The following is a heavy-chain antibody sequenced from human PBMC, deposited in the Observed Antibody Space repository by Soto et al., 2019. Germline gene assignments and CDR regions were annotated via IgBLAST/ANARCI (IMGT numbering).Heavy chain of an antibody. CDR1: GFTFSSYS. CDR2: ISSSRSYI. Sequence: GGSLRLSCAASGFTFSSYSMNWVRQAPGKGLEWVSSISSSRSYISSANSVKGRFTNSRNNAKNLQYMKMNSLKAEVKDVYYCAREWAAARDVWGQGTMVTVSS. V-gene: IGHV3-21*01. D-gene: IGHD5-18*01. J-gene: IGHJ6*02. CDR3: AREWAAARDV.